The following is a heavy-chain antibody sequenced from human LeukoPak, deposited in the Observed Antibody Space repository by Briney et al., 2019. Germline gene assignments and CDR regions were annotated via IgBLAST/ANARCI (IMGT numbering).Heavy chain of an antibody. Sequence: PSETLSLTCTVSGGSISSHYWTWIRQPPGKGLEWIGYISYIGSTNYNPSLKSRVTISVDTSKNQFSLKLSSVTAADAEVYFCARDPTTVTKGLDIWGEGTMVTVSS. D-gene: IGHD4-17*01. CDR2: ISYIGST. CDR1: GGSISSHY. V-gene: IGHV4-59*11. J-gene: IGHJ3*02. CDR3: ARDPTTVTKGLDI.